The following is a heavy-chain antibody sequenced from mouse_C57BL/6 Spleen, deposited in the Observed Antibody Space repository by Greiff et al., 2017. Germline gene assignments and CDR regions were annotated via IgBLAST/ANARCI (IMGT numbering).Heavy chain of an antibody. Sequence: EVQLQQSGPELVKPGASVKISCKASGYTFTDYYMNWVKQSHGKSLEWIGDINPNNGGTSYNQTFKGPATLTVDKSSSTAYMELRSLTSEDSAVYYCAREGYYAMDYWGQGTSVTVSS. CDR3: AREGYYAMDY. CDR1: GYTFTDYY. V-gene: IGHV1-26*01. J-gene: IGHJ4*01. CDR2: INPNNGGT.